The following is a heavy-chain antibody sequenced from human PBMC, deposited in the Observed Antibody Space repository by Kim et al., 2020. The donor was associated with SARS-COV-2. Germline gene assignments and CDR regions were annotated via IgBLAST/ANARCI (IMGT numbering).Heavy chain of an antibody. CDR3: AKDGYCSSTSCLFDY. Sequence: GGSLRLSCAASGFTFSSYAMSWVRQAPGKGLEWVSAISGSGGSTYYADSVKGRFTISRDNSKNTLYLQMNGLRAEDTAVYYCAKDGYCSSTSCLFDYWGQGTLVTVSS. V-gene: IGHV3-23*01. D-gene: IGHD2-2*03. CDR2: ISGSGGST. J-gene: IGHJ4*02. CDR1: GFTFSSYA.